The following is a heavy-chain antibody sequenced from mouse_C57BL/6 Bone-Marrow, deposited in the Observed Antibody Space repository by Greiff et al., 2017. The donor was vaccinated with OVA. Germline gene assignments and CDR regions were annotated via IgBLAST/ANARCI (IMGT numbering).Heavy chain of an antibody. D-gene: IGHD1-1*01. V-gene: IGHV1-81*01. CDR3: ARRPNYYGSGYYAMDY. CDR2: IYPRSGNT. CDR1: GYTFTSYG. Sequence: VQLQQSGAELARPGASVKLSCKASGYTFTSYGISWVKQRTGQGLEWIGEIYPRSGNTYYNEKFKGKATLTADKSSSTAYMELSSLTSEDSAVYYCARRPNYYGSGYYAMDYWGQGTSVTVSS. J-gene: IGHJ4*01.